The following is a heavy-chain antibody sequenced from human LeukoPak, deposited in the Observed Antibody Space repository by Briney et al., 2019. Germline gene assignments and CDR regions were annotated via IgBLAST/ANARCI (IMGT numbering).Heavy chain of an antibody. CDR1: GFTFSSYA. J-gene: IGHJ6*02. V-gene: IGHV3-30*04. D-gene: IGHD3-22*01. CDR2: ISYDGSNK. Sequence: PGGSLRLSCVASGFTFSSYAMHWVRQAPGKGLEWVAVISYDGSNKYYADSVKGRFTISRDNSKNTLYLQMNSLRAEDTAVYYCARTMIVVVITSSYGMDVWGQGTTVTVSS. CDR3: ARTMIVVVITSSYGMDV.